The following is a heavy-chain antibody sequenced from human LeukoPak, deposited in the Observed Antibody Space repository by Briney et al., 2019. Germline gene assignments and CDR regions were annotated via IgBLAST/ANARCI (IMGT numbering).Heavy chain of an antibody. CDR3: ATESKWLPTY. CDR2: ISGVSDST. CDR1: GYTFSDYA. V-gene: IGHV3-23*01. D-gene: IGHD5-12*01. J-gene: IGHJ4*02. Sequence: GGSLRLSCVGSGYTFSDYAMGWVRQAPGKGLEWVSDISGVSDSTHYADSVNGRFTISRDNSKNTLYLQMNSLRAEDTAVYYCATESKWLPTYWGQGTLVTVSS.